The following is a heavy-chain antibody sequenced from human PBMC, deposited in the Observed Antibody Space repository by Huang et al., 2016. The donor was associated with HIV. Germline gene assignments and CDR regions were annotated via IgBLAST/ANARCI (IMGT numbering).Heavy chain of an antibody. CDR2: ISNEGSTK. Sequence: QAQLVESGGGVVQPGTSLRLSCAASGFTFSNYAMNWVRQAPGKGWEWVAVISNEGSTKYCADSVKGRFTISRDNSKNTVYLQMNSLRAEDTAVYYCARSEPSRYYFDYWGQGTLVTVSS. CDR1: GFTFSNYA. J-gene: IGHJ4*02. CDR3: ARSEPSRYYFDY. V-gene: IGHV3-30-3*01.